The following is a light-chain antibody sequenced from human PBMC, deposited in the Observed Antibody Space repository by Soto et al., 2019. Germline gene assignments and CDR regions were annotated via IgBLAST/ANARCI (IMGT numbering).Light chain of an antibody. CDR2: DVS. J-gene: IGLJ1*01. CDR3: CSYTRTTSFV. V-gene: IGLV2-14*01. Sequence: QSVLTQPASVSGSPGQSITISCTGTSNDVGGYNYVSWFQQHPGKAPKFMVYDVSHRSSGVSNRFSGSKSGNTASLTISGLQAEDEADYYCCSYTRTTSFVFGTGTKVTVL. CDR1: SNDVGGYNY.